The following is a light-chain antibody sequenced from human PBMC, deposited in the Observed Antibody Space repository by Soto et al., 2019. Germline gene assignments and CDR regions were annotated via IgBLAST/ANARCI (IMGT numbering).Light chain of an antibody. J-gene: IGLJ2*01. CDR1: ISDVGAYNY. Sequence: QSALTQPASVSGSPGQSITISCTGTISDVGAYNYVSWYQQHPGKAPKLMFYELNNRPSGVSNRFSGSKSRNTASLTISGLQAEDEADYYCSSYTSGSTLVFGGGTKLTVL. V-gene: IGLV2-14*01. CDR3: SSYTSGSTLV. CDR2: ELN.